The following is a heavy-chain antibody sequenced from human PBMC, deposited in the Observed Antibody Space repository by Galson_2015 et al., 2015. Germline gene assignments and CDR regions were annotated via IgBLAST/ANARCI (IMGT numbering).Heavy chain of an antibody. CDR1: GGTFSSYA. CDR2: IIPIFGTA. D-gene: IGHD3-22*01. CDR3: ARGERTYYYDSSGYPFDY. Sequence: SVKVSCKASGGTFSSYAISWVRQAPGQGLEWMGGIIPIFGTANYAQKFQGRVTITADESTSTAYMELSSLRSEDTAVYYCARGERTYYYDSSGYPFDYWGQGTLVTVSS. J-gene: IGHJ4*02. V-gene: IGHV1-69*13.